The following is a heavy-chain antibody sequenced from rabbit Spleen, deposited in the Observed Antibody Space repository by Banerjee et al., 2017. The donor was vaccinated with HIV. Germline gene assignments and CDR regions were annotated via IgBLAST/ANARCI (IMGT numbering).Heavy chain of an antibody. J-gene: IGHJ3*01. Sequence: QEQLVESGGGLVKPEGSLKLSCTASGFSFSNKAVMCWVRQAPGKGLEWIACINAVTGKAVYASWAKGRFTISKPSSTTVTLQMPSLTVADTATYFCAKPGTTSNDIGYALTRLDLWGPGTLVTVS. CDR1: GFSFSNKAV. V-gene: IGHV1S45*01. D-gene: IGHD6-1*01. CDR3: AKPGTTSNDIGYALTRLDL. CDR2: INAVTGKA.